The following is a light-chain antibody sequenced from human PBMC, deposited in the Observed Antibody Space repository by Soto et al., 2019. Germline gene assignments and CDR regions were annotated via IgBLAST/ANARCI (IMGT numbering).Light chain of an antibody. CDR1: SSNIGSNS. CDR2: DDD. V-gene: IGLV1-51*01. J-gene: IGLJ1*01. Sequence: QLVLTQPPSASGTPGQRVTISCSGSSSNIGSNSVSWYQQLPGTAPKLLIYDDDKRPSGIPDRFSGSKSGTSATLDITGFQTGDEADYYCGSWDSSLSAYVFGTGTKLTVL. CDR3: GSWDSSLSAYV.